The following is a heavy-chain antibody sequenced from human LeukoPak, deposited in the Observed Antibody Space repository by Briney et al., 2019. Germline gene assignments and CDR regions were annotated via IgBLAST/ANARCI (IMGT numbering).Heavy chain of an antibody. CDR3: ARDSQLEDYYYYYMDV. V-gene: IGHV3-33*01. CDR2: IWYDGSNK. J-gene: IGHJ6*03. D-gene: IGHD6-6*01. Sequence: PGGSLRLSCAASGFTFSSYGMHWVRQAPGKGLEWVAVIWYDGSNKYYADSVKGRFTISRDNSKNTLYLQMNSLRAEDTAVYYGARDSQLEDYYYYYMDVWGKGTTVTVSS. CDR1: GFTFSSYG.